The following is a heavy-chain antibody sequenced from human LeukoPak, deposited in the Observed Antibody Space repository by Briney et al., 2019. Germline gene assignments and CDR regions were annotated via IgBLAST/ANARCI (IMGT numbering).Heavy chain of an antibody. J-gene: IGHJ4*01. CDR1: GGSISSSTHY. V-gene: IGHV4-39*01. D-gene: IGHD6-19*01. Sequence: SETLSLTCTVSGGSISSSTHYWDWIRQPPGKGLEWVASMYYRGNTYYSPSLQSRVTISLDTSKNQFSLKVRSVSAADTAVYYCARRSTRLGSSSGWYRSWGHGTLVTVSS. CDR2: MYYRGNT. CDR3: ARRSTRLGSSSGWYRS.